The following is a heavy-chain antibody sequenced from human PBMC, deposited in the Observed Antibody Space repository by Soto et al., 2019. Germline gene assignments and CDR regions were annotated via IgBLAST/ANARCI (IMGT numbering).Heavy chain of an antibody. D-gene: IGHD3-10*01. Sequence: QLQLQESGPGLVKPSETLSLTCTVSGGSISSSSYYWGWIRQPPGKGLEWIGSIYYSGSTYYNPSLKSRVTISVDTYKNQFSLKLSSVTAADTAVYYCARRGSGSYSDYWGQGTLVTVSS. CDR1: GGSISSSSYY. J-gene: IGHJ4*02. CDR2: IYYSGST. V-gene: IGHV4-39*01. CDR3: ARRGSGSYSDY.